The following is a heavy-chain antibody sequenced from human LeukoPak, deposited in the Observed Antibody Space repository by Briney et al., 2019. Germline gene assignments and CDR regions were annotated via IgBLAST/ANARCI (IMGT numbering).Heavy chain of an antibody. V-gene: IGHV3-11*05. CDR2: ISSSSSYT. Sequence: PGGSLRLSCAASGFXFSDYYISWIRQAPGKGLEWISYISSSSSYTNYVDSVKGRFTISRDNAKNSLYLQMNSLRAEDTAVYYCARAVSVSSYYFDCWGQGTLVTVSS. CDR1: GFXFSDYY. J-gene: IGHJ4*02. D-gene: IGHD5/OR15-5a*01. CDR3: ARAVSVSSYYFDC.